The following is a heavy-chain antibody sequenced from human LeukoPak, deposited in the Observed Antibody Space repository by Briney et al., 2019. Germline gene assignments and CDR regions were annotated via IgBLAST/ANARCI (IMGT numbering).Heavy chain of an antibody. D-gene: IGHD1-26*01. CDR2: IIPILGIA. V-gene: IGHV1-69*04. CDR3: AGGRGPYSGSYWGADY. J-gene: IGHJ4*02. Sequence: SVKVSCKASGGTFSSYAISWVRQAPGQGLEWMGRIIPILGIANYAQKFQGRVTITADKSTSTAYMELSSLRSEDTAVYYCAGGRGPYSGSYWGADYWGQGTLVTVSS. CDR1: GGTFSSYA.